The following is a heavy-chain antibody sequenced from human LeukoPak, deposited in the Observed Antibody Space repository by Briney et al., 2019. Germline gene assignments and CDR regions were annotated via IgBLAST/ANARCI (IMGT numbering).Heavy chain of an antibody. D-gene: IGHD5-18*01. CDR1: GYTFTGYY. J-gene: IGHJ4*02. CDR2: INPNSGGT. Sequence: ASVKVSCKASGYTFTGYYMHWVRQAPGQGLEWMGWINPNSGGTNYAQKFQGRVTMTRDTSISTAYMELSRLRSDDTAVYYCARSPYRNTAMASGYWGQGTLVTVSS. CDR3: ARSPYRNTAMASGY. V-gene: IGHV1-2*02.